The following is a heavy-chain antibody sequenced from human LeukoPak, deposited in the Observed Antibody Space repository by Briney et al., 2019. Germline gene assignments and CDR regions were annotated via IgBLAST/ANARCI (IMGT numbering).Heavy chain of an antibody. CDR3: ARGGGIYYSYGYYGY. D-gene: IGHD5-18*01. V-gene: IGHV4-34*01. Sequence: SETLSLTCAVYGGSCSGDYWSWIRQPPGKGLEWIGEINHSGSTNYNPSLKSRVTISVDTSKNQFSLKLSSVTAADTAVYYCARGGGIYYSYGYYGYWGQGTLVTVSS. J-gene: IGHJ4*02. CDR2: INHSGST. CDR1: GGSCSGDY.